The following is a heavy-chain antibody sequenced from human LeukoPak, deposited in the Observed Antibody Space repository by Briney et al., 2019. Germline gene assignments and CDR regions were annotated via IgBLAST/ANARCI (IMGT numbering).Heavy chain of an antibody. D-gene: IGHD4-11*01. J-gene: IGHJ6*02. Sequence: SAKVSCKASGGTFSSYAISWVRQAPGQGLEWMGGIIPIFGTANYAQKFQGRVTITADESTSTAYMELSSLRSEDTAVYYCAYRAGRMGYYYYGMDVWGQGTTVTVSS. CDR2: IIPIFGTA. CDR3: AYRAGRMGYYYYGMDV. V-gene: IGHV1-69*13. CDR1: GGTFSSYA.